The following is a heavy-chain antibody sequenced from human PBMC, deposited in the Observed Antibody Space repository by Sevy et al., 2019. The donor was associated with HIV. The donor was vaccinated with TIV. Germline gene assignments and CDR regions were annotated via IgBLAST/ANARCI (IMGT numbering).Heavy chain of an antibody. Sequence: GESLKISCAASGFIFDDFGMSWVRQVPGKGLEWVSSIDWNGGSTTYADSVKGRFTISRDNAKNSLDLQMNSLRAEDTAMYYCARETSCRGACYLFDNWGRGTLVTVSS. CDR1: GFIFDDFG. V-gene: IGHV3-20*04. CDR3: ARETSCRGACYLFDN. CDR2: IDWNGGST. J-gene: IGHJ4*02. D-gene: IGHD2-21*02.